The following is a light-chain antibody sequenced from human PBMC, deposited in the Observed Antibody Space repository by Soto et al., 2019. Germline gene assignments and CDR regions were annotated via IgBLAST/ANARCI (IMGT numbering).Light chain of an antibody. CDR3: QHYNSYSEA. Sequence: DLQMTPSPSSLSASVGDSVTITCRASQSISSYLNWYQQKPGKAPKLLIYKASTLKSGVPSRFSGSGSGTEFTLTISSLQPDDFATYYCQHYNSYSEAFGQGAKVDIK. CDR2: KAS. V-gene: IGKV1-5*03. CDR1: QSISSY. J-gene: IGKJ1*01.